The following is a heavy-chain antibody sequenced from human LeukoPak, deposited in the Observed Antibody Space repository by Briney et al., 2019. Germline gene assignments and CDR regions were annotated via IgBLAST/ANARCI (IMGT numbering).Heavy chain of an antibody. CDR1: GFNFNDHT. CDR3: AKEGTGHDDIPEYYFDY. Sequence: PGGSLRLSCVASGFNFNDHTMHWVRHPPGKGLEWVGLITWDGRTTYYADSLKDQFTISRDNSRNSLFLQIHSLKNEDSGLYYCAKEGTGHDDIPEYYFDYWGRGTVVTVS. CDR2: ITWDGRTT. J-gene: IGHJ4*02. D-gene: IGHD5-12*01. V-gene: IGHV3-43*01.